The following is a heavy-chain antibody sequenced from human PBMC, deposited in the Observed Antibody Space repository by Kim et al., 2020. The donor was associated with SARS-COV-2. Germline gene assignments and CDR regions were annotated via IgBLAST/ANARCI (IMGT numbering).Heavy chain of an antibody. D-gene: IGHD1-1*01. CDR3: ARGQRNWSSRPPYWYFDL. J-gene: IGHJ2*01. CDR2: IGTAGDP. CDR1: GFTFSSYD. Sequence: GGSLRLSCAASGFTFSSYDMHWVRQATGKGLEWVSAIGTAGDPYYPGSVKGRFTISRENAKNSLYLQMNSLRAGDTAVYYCARGQRNWSSRPPYWYFDLWGRGTLVTVSS. V-gene: IGHV3-13*05.